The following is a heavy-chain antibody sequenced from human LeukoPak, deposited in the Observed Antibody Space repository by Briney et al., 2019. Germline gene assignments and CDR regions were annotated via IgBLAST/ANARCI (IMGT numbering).Heavy chain of an antibody. J-gene: IGHJ3*02. CDR2: ISNGGGST. V-gene: IGHV3-23*01. CDR3: AREIGRDVVVTANDAFDI. CDR1: GFTFSSHD. Sequence: GGSLRLSCAASGFTFSSHDMSWVRLAPGKGLEWVSGISNGGGSTYHADSVKGRFTISRDNSKNTLYLQMNSLRAEDTAVYYCAREIGRDVVVTANDAFDIWGQGTMVTVSS. D-gene: IGHD2-21*02.